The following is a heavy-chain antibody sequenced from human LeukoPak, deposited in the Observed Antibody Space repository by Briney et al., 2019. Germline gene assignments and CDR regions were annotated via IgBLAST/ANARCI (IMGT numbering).Heavy chain of an antibody. CDR3: ASSAIYGDYVRFDY. CDR2: IIPIFGTA. CDR1: GGTFSSYA. D-gene: IGHD4-17*01. J-gene: IGHJ4*02. Sequence: ASVKVSCKASGGTFSSYAISWVRQAPGQGLEWMGGIIPIFGTANYAQKFRGRVTITADESTSTAYMELSSLRSEDTAVYYCASSAIYGDYVRFDYWGQGTLVTVSS. V-gene: IGHV1-69*13.